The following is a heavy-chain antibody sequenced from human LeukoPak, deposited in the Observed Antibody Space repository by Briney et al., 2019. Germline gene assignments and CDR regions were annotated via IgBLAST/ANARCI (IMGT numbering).Heavy chain of an antibody. J-gene: IGHJ4*02. V-gene: IGHV1-69*13. D-gene: IGHD4-23*01. Sequence: GASVKVSCKASGGTFSSYAINWVRQAPGQGLEWMGGIIPLFGTANYAQKFQGRVTISAVESMSTAYMQLSSLRSVDTAVYYCARGWLAESTVVTPYNYWGQGTLVTVSS. CDR3: ARGWLAESTVVTPYNY. CDR1: GGTFSSYA. CDR2: IIPLFGTA.